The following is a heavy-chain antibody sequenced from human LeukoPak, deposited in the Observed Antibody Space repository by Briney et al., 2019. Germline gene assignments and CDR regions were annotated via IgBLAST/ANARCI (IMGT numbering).Heavy chain of an antibody. Sequence: GGSLRLSCAASGFTFSSYSMNWVRQAPGKGLEWVSYISSSSSTIYYADSVKGRFTISRDNAKNSLYLQMNSLRAEDTAVYYCAAARGYYYDAFDIWGQGTMVTVSS. CDR2: ISSSSSTI. V-gene: IGHV3-48*01. CDR1: GFTFSSYS. D-gene: IGHD5-12*01. CDR3: AAARGYYYDAFDI. J-gene: IGHJ3*02.